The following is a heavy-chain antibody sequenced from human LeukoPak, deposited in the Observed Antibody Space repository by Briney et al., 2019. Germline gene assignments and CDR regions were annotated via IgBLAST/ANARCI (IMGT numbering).Heavy chain of an antibody. Sequence: GGSLRLSCAASGFTFSSYGMHWVRQAPGKGLEWVAVISYDGSNKYYADSVKGRFTISRDNSKNTLYLQMNSLRAEDTAVYYCAKDSITMVPHYFDYWGQGTLVTVSS. D-gene: IGHD3-10*01. CDR2: ISYDGSNK. V-gene: IGHV3-30*18. CDR1: GFTFSSYG. CDR3: AKDSITMVPHYFDY. J-gene: IGHJ4*02.